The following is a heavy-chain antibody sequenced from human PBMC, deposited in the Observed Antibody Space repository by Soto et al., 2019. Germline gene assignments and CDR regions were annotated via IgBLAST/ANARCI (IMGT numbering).Heavy chain of an antibody. CDR3: ARLNYDILTGAPPYYYYGMDV. J-gene: IGHJ6*02. D-gene: IGHD3-9*01. Sequence: QPGGSLRLSCAASGFTFSSYWMSWVRQAPGKGLEWVANIKQDGSEKYYVDSVKGRFTISRDNAKNSLYLQMNSLRAEDTAVYYCARLNYDILTGAPPYYYYGMDVWGQGTTVTVSS. V-gene: IGHV3-7*01. CDR2: IKQDGSEK. CDR1: GFTFSSYW.